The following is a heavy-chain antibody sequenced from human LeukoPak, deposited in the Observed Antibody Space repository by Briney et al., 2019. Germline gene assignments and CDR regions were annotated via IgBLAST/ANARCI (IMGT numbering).Heavy chain of an antibody. CDR3: ARGGGGMVATAWYFDY. Sequence: SETLSLTCTVSGGSISSYYWSWIRQPPGKGLEWIGYIYTSGSTNYNPSLKSRVTISVDTSKNQFSLKLSSVTAADTAVYYCARGGGGMVATAWYFDYWGQGTLVTVSS. CDR1: GGSISSYY. D-gene: IGHD5-12*01. V-gene: IGHV4-4*09. CDR2: IYTSGST. J-gene: IGHJ4*02.